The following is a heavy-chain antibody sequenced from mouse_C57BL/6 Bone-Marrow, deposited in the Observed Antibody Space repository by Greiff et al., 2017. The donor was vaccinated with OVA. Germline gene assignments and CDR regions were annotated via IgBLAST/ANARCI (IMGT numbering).Heavy chain of an antibody. D-gene: IGHD2-4*01. Sequence: QVQLKESGAELVKPGASVKMSCKASGYTFTTYPIEWMKQNHGTSLAWIGNFHPYNDDTKYNEKFKGKATLTVEKSSSTVYLELSRLTSDDSAVYYCARRGYYDYDDGDYYAMDYWGQGTSVTVSS. V-gene: IGHV1-47*01. J-gene: IGHJ4*01. CDR2: FHPYNDDT. CDR1: GYTFTTYP. CDR3: ARRGYYDYDDGDYYAMDY.